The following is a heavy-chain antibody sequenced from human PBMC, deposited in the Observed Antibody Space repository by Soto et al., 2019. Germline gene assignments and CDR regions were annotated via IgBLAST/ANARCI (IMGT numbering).Heavy chain of an antibody. V-gene: IGHV4-34*01. CDR1: GGSSSGYY. CDR3: ARGPVGVITDY. CDR2: INHSGST. D-gene: IGHD3-22*01. Sequence: SETLSLTCAVYGGSSSGYYWSWIRQPPGKGLEWIGEINHSGSTNYNPSLKSRVTISVDTSKNQFSLKLSSVTAADTAVYYCARGPVGVITDYWGQGTLVTVSS. J-gene: IGHJ4*02.